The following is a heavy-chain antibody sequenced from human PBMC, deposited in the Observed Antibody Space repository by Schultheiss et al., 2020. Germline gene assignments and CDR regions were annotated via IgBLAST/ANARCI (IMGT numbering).Heavy chain of an antibody. CDR2: IKQDGSEK. Sequence: GGSLRLSCAASGFTFSSYGMHWVRQAPGKGLEWVANIKQDGSEKYYVDSVKGRFTISRDNAKNSLYLQMNSLRAEDTAVYYCARDRIAARPFGGDNKYYYGMDVWGQGTTVTVSS. D-gene: IGHD6-6*01. CDR1: GFTFSSYG. J-gene: IGHJ6*02. CDR3: ARDRIAARPFGGDNKYYYGMDV. V-gene: IGHV3-7*03.